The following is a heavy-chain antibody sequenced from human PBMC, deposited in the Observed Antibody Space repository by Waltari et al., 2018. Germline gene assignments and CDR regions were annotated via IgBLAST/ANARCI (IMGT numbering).Heavy chain of an antibody. CDR3: AKASGGGATNLLDY. J-gene: IGHJ4*02. V-gene: IGHV3-30*18. CDR1: GFTFSIYG. D-gene: IGHD1-26*01. CDR2: ISYDGSNK. Sequence: QVQLVESGGGVVQPGRSLRLSCAASGFTFSIYGMHWVRQAPGTGLEWVAVISYDGSNKYYADSVKGRFTISRDNSKNTLYLQMNSLRAEDTAVYYCAKASGGGATNLLDYWGQGTLVTVSS.